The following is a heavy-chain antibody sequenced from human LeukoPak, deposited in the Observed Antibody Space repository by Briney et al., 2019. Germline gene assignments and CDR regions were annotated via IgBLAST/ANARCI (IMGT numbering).Heavy chain of an antibody. D-gene: IGHD2-15*01. Sequence: SETLSLTCAVYGGSFSGYYWSWIRQPPGKGLEWIGEINHSGSTNYNPSLKSRVTISVDTSKNRFSLKLSSVTAADTAVYYCARNKLGYCRGGSCSGFDPWGQGTLVTVSS. CDR1: GGSFSGYY. V-gene: IGHV4-34*01. CDR3: ARNKLGYCRGGSCSGFDP. J-gene: IGHJ5*02. CDR2: INHSGST.